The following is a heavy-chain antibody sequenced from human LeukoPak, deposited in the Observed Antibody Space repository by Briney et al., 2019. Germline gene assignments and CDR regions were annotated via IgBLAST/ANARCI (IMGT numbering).Heavy chain of an antibody. V-gene: IGHV3-30*18. J-gene: IGHJ4*02. CDR1: GFTFSSYG. CDR3: AKGSGLFDY. D-gene: IGHD6-19*01. Sequence: GGSLRLSCAASGFTFSSYGMHWVRQAPGKGLEWVAVISYDGSNKYYADSVKGRFTISRDNSKNTLYLQMNSLRAEDTAVYYCAKGSGLFDYWGQGTLVTVSS. CDR2: ISYDGSNK.